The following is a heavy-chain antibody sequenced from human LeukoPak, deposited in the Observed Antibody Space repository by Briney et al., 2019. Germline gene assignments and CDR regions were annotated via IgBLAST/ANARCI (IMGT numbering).Heavy chain of an antibody. J-gene: IGHJ4*02. V-gene: IGHV4-59*01. CDR1: GGSISSYY. CDR3: ARCVLGYSYGLHIDY. D-gene: IGHD5-18*01. Sequence: SETLSLTCTVSGGSISSYYWSWIRQPPGKGLDWIGYIHYTGSTNYTPSLKSRVTISVDTSKNQFSLKLSSLTAADTAVYYCARCVLGYSYGLHIDYWGQGTLVTAS. CDR2: IHYTGST.